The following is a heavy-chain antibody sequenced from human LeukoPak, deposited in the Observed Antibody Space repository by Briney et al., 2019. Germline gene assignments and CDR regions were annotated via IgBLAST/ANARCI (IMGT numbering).Heavy chain of an antibody. V-gene: IGHV3-49*04. J-gene: IGHJ5*02. CDR3: TRDYGA. D-gene: IGHD3-10*01. CDR1: GFAFGASA. Sequence: GGSLRLSCRTSGFAFGASALAWVRQAPGKGLEWVGFIRSQTYAGTADYPASVKGRFTISRDDSKSIAYLQMNSLKTEDTAVYYCTRDYGAWGQGTLVTVSS. CDR2: IRSQTYAGTA.